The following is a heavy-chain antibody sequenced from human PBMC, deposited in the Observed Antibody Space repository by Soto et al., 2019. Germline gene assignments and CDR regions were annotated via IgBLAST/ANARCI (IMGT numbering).Heavy chain of an antibody. CDR3: ARLGYDSSGYPSWFDP. J-gene: IGHJ5*02. CDR1: GGSISSSSYS. CDR2: VYFSGNT. Sequence: QVQLQESGPGLVKPSQTLSLTCTVSGGSISSSSYSWSWIRQHPGKGLEWIGYVYFSGNTYYNPSPKSRVTISVDTSKKQFSLRLTSVTVADTAVYYCARLGYDSSGYPSWFDPWGQGTLVTVSS. D-gene: IGHD3-22*01. V-gene: IGHV4-31*03.